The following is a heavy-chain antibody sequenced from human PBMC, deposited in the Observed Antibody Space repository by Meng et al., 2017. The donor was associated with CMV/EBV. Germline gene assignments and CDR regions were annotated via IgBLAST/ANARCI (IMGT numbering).Heavy chain of an antibody. D-gene: IGHD6-13*01. J-gene: IGHJ6*02. Sequence: SETLSLTCTGSGGSVSSGSYYWSWIRQPPGKGLEWMGYIYYSGSSHYNPSLKSRVTISVDTSKNQFSLNLSSVTAADTAVYYCARDRGYSSSWRRGYYGMDVWGQGTTVTVSS. V-gene: IGHV4-61*01. CDR1: GGSVSSGSYY. CDR2: IYYSGSS. CDR3: ARDRGYSSSWRRGYYGMDV.